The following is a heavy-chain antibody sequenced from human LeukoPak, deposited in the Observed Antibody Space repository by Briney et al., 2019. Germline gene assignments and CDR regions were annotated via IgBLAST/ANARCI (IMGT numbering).Heavy chain of an antibody. J-gene: IGHJ4*02. D-gene: IGHD2-21*01. Sequence: GASVKVSCKASGYTFTSYAMHWVRQAPGQRLEWMGWINAGNGNTKCSQKFQGRVTITRDTSASTAYMELSSLRSEDTAVYYCARDGDGILFDYWGQGTLVTVSS. CDR3: ARDGDGILFDY. V-gene: IGHV1-3*01. CDR2: INAGNGNT. CDR1: GYTFTSYA.